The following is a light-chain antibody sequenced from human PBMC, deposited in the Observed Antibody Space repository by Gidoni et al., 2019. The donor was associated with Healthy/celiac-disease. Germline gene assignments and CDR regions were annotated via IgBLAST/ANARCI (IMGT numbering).Light chain of an antibody. J-gene: IGKJ2*01. V-gene: IGKV1-39*01. CDR1: QSISSY. CDR2: AAS. CDR3: QRSYSTPRT. Sequence: DSQMTQSPSSLSASVGDRVTITCRASQSISSYLNWYQQKPGKAPKLLIYAASSLQSGVPSRFSGSGSGTDFTLTISSLQPEDFATYYCQRSYSTPRTFGQETKLEIK.